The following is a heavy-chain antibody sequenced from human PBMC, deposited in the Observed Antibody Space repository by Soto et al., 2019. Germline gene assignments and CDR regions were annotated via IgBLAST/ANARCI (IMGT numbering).Heavy chain of an antibody. D-gene: IGHD3-22*01. V-gene: IGHV4-61*01. Sequence: SETLSLTCTVSGGSVSSCSYYWSWIRQPPGKGLEWIGYIYYSGSTNYNPSLKSRVTISVDTSKNRFSLKLSSVTAADTAVYYCASYYYDSSGAFDYWGQGTLVTVSS. CDR3: ASYYYDSSGAFDY. CDR2: IYYSGST. J-gene: IGHJ4*02. CDR1: GGSVSSCSYY.